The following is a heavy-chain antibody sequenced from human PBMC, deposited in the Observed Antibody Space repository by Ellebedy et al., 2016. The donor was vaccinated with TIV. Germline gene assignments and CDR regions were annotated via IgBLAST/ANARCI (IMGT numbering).Heavy chain of an antibody. CDR2: IHTSGST. CDR1: GGSISSYY. J-gene: IGHJ3*02. V-gene: IGHV4-4*07. CDR3: ARGGTTKNAFDI. Sequence: SETLSLTCTVSGGSISSYYWSWIRQPAGKGLEWIGRIHTSGSTNYNPSLKSRVTMSVDTSKNQFSLKLSSVTAADTAVYYCARGGTTKNAFDIWGQGTMVTVSS. D-gene: IGHD1-26*01.